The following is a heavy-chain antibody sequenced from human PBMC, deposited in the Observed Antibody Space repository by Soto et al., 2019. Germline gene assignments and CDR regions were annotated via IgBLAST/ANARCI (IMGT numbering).Heavy chain of an antibody. J-gene: IGHJ6*02. Sequence: ASVKVSCKASGYTFTGYYIHWVRQAPGQGLEWMAWINPNSGGTNYAQKFQGRVTVTRDTSISTAYMELSSLRSDDTAVYYCARGRKIAAPDTAMLEDMWGQGTTVPVSS. CDR3: ARGRKIAAPDTAMLEDM. CDR1: GYTFTGYY. CDR2: INPNSGGT. D-gene: IGHD6-25*01. V-gene: IGHV1-2*02.